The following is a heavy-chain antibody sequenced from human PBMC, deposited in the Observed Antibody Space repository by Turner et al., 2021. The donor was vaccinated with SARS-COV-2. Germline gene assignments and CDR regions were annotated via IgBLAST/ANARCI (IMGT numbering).Heavy chain of an antibody. V-gene: IGHV3-30-3*01. J-gene: IGHJ6*02. CDR2: ISYDGSNK. Sequence: QVQRVESGGGVVPPGRSLTLSCATSGFTFSTYAMHWVRQAQGKGLEVVALISYDGSNKYYADSVKGRFTISRDNSKNTLYLQMNSLRAEDTAVYYCARARGGSYYYGMDVWGQGTTVTVSS. CDR1: GFTFSTYA. D-gene: IGHD2-15*01. CDR3: ARARGGSYYYGMDV.